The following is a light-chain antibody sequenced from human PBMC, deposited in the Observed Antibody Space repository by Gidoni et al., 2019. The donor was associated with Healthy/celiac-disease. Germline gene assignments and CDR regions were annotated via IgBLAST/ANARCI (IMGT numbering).Light chain of an antibody. J-gene: IGKJ4*01. V-gene: IGKV1-33*01. CDR3: QQYDNLPFT. CDR1: QDISNY. Sequence: MHQLPSSLSASVGDRVTITCQASQDISNYLNWYQQKPGKAPKLLIYDASNLETGVPSRFIESGSVTDFTSTISSLQPEVIATYYWQQYDNLPFTFGGGTKVEIK. CDR2: DAS.